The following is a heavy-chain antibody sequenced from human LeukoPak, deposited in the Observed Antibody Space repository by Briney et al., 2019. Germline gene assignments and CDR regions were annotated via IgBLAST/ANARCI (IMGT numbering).Heavy chain of an antibody. D-gene: IGHD3-10*01. CDR3: AGPSSSGVGY. CDR2: IYSGGST. J-gene: IGHJ4*02. V-gene: IGHV3-66*02. Sequence: GGSLRLSCAASGFIFYNYAMSWVRQAPGKGLEWVPVIYSGGSTYYADSVKGRLTISRDNSKNTLYLQMNSLRAEDTAVYYCAGPSSSGVGYWGQGTLVTVSS. CDR1: GFIFYNYA.